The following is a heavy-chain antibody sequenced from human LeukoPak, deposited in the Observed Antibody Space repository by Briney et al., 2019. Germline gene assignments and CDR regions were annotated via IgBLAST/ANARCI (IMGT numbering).Heavy chain of an antibody. Sequence: GALRLSCAGSDFSFITYAMTWVRQAPGKGLQWVSAISGSGGSTYYSDSVKGRFTISRDNSKSTLYLQMNSLRAEDTALYYCAKDQSSGWPNYFDYWGQGTLVTVSS. CDR2: ISGSGGST. D-gene: IGHD6-19*01. CDR1: DFSFITYA. J-gene: IGHJ4*02. V-gene: IGHV3-23*01. CDR3: AKDQSSGWPNYFDY.